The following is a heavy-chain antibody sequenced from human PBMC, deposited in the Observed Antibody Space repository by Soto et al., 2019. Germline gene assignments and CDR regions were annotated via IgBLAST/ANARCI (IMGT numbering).Heavy chain of an antibody. D-gene: IGHD3-16*01. J-gene: IGHJ3*02. Sequence: PGGSLRLSCAASGFTFSSYDMHWVRQATGKGLEWVSAIGTAGDTYYPGSVKGRFTISRENAKNSLYLQMNSLRAGDTAVYYCARGGANDAFDIWGQGTMVTVSS. CDR2: IGTAGDT. V-gene: IGHV3-13*01. CDR1: GFTFSSYD. CDR3: ARGGANDAFDI.